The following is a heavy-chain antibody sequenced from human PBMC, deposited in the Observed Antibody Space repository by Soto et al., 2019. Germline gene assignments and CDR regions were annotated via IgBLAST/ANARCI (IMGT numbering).Heavy chain of an antibody. D-gene: IGHD3-16*02. V-gene: IGHV4-39*01. CDR3: ARSEDYDYIWGSYRKGFDY. J-gene: IGHJ4*02. CDR2: IYYSGST. CDR1: GGSISSSSYY. Sequence: LQLQESGPGLVKPSETLSLTCTVSGGSISSSSYYWGWIRQPPGKGLEWIGSIYYSGSTYYNPSLKSRVTISVDTSKNQFSLKLSSVTAADTAVYYCARSEDYDYIWGSYRKGFDYWGQGTLVTVSS.